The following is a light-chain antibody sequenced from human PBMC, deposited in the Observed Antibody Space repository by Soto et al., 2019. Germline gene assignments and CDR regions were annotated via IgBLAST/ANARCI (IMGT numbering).Light chain of an antibody. Sequence: DIQMTQSPSTLSASVGDRVTITCRASHNVNTNVAWYQQTPGKAPKFLMYKASSLESGVPLRFSGSGSGTEFTLTISSLQPDDFATYYCQHYNSYSEAFGQGTKVDIK. V-gene: IGKV1-5*03. CDR1: HNVNTN. CDR2: KAS. J-gene: IGKJ1*01. CDR3: QHYNSYSEA.